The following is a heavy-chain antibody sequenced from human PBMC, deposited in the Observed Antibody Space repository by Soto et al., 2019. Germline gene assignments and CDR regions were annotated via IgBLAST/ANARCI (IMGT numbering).Heavy chain of an antibody. J-gene: IGHJ5*02. CDR3: ARVYRVYSSSPSGYNWFDP. CDR1: GGTFSSYA. D-gene: IGHD6-13*01. CDR2: IIPIFGTA. Sequence: SVKVSCKASGGTFSSYAISWVRQAPGQGLEWMGGIIPIFGTANYAQKFQGRVTITADKSTSTAYMELSSLRSEDTAVYYCARVYRVYSSSPSGYNWFDPWGQGTLVTVSS. V-gene: IGHV1-69*06.